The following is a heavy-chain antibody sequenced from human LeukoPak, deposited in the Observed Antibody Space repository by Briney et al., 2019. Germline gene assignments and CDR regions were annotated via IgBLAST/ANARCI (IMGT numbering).Heavy chain of an antibody. D-gene: IGHD6-13*01. CDR2: IYSGGST. CDR1: GFTVSSNY. Sequence: GGSLRLSCAASGFTVSSNYMSWVRQAPGKGLEWVSVIYSGGSTYYADSVKGRFTISRDNSKNTLYLQMNSLRAEDTAVYYCARDGIAAAPLDAFDIWGRGTMVTVSS. J-gene: IGHJ3*02. CDR3: ARDGIAAAPLDAFDI. V-gene: IGHV3-53*01.